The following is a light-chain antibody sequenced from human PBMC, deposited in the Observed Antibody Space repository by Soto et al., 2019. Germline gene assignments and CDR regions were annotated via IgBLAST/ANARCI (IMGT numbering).Light chain of an antibody. Sequence: EIVLTQSPATLSLSPGERATLSCRASQSVSSSLAWYQQKPGQAPRLLIYDASSRATCIPARFSGSGSGTDFTLTISSLEPEDFAVYYCQQSSNWPPYTFGQGTKLEI. J-gene: IGKJ2*01. CDR3: QQSSNWPPYT. CDR1: QSVSSS. V-gene: IGKV3-11*01. CDR2: DAS.